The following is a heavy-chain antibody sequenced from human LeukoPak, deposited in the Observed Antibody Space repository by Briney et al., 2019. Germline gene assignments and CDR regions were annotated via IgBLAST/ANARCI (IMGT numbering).Heavy chain of an antibody. Sequence: SETLSLTCTVTGGSISSHYWSWLRQPPGKGLEWIGYIYYSGSTNYNPSLKSRVTISVDTSKNQFSLKLSSVTAADTAVYYCARHANPMVRGVIITTNYYGMDVWGQGTTVTVSS. J-gene: IGHJ6*02. CDR1: GGSISSHY. CDR3: ARHANPMVRGVIITTNYYGMDV. CDR2: IYYSGST. V-gene: IGHV4-59*11. D-gene: IGHD3-10*01.